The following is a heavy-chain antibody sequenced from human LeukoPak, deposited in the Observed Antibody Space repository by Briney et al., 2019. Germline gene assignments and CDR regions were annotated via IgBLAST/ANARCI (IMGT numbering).Heavy chain of an antibody. D-gene: IGHD3-16*01. J-gene: IGHJ6*02. CDR2: INHNGNVN. Sequence: GGSLRLSCAASGFTFSNYAMSWARQAPGKGLEWVASINHNGNVNYYVDSVKGRFTISRDNAKNSLYLQMSNLRAEDTAVYFCARGGGLDVWGQGATVTVSS. V-gene: IGHV3-7*03. CDR1: GFTFSNYA. CDR3: ARGGGLDV.